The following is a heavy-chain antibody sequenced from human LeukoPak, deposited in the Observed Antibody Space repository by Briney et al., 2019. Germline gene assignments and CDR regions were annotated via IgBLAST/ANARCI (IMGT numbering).Heavy chain of an antibody. CDR3: AKLPSGSSPLGYFQH. CDR2: ISYDGSNK. J-gene: IGHJ1*01. D-gene: IGHD6-13*01. CDR1: GFTFNNYG. V-gene: IGHV3-30*18. Sequence: PGRSLRLSCAASGFTFNNYGMHWVRQAPGKGLEWVAVISYDGSNKYYTDSVKGRFTISRDNSKNTLYLQMNSLRAEDTAEYYCAKLPSGSSPLGYFQHWGQGTLVTVSS.